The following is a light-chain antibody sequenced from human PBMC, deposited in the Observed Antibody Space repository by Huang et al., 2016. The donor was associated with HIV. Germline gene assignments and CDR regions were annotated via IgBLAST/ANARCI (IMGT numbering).Light chain of an antibody. CDR3: MQTIQLPYT. CDR1: ESLLHSDGKTC. Sequence: IVMTQTPLSLSVTPGQPASISCKSSESLLHSDGKTCLCWYLQKPGQSPQLLIHEVATRFSGVPDRFSGSGSVTDFTLNISRVEAEDVGIYYCMQTIQLPYTFGQGAKLEIK. J-gene: IGKJ2*01. CDR2: EVA. V-gene: IGKV2D-29*02.